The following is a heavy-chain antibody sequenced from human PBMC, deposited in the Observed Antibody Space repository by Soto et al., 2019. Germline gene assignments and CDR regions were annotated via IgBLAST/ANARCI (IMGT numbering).Heavy chain of an antibody. J-gene: IGHJ6*02. Sequence: PGGSLRLSCAASGFTFSSYGMHWVRQAPGKWLEWVAVISYDGSNKYYADSVKGRFTISRDNSKNMLYLQMNSLRAEDTAVYYCAKDNAAYYGMDVWGQGXTVTVYS. V-gene: IGHV3-30*18. CDR1: GFTFSSYG. CDR2: ISYDGSNK. CDR3: AKDNAAYYGMDV. D-gene: IGHD2-8*01.